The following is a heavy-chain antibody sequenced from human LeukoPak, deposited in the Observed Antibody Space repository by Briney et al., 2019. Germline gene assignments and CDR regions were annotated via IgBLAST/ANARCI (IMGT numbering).Heavy chain of an antibody. V-gene: IGHV3-30-3*01. D-gene: IGHD3-22*01. CDR2: ISYDGSNK. J-gene: IGHJ5*02. CDR1: GVTFSSYA. Sequence: GGSLRLSRAASGVTFSSYAMHWVREAPGKGVEWVAVISYDGSNKYYAHSVKGRFTISRDNSKNTLYLQMNSLRAEDTAVYYCARDLAVLYDSSGYSFDPWGQGTLVTVSS. CDR3: ARDLAVLYDSSGYSFDP.